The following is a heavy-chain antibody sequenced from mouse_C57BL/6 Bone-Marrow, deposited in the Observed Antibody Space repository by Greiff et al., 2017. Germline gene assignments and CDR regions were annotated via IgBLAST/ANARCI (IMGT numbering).Heavy chain of an antibody. V-gene: IGHV5-17*01. J-gene: IGHJ4*01. Sequence: EVKLMESGGGLVKPGGSLKLSCAASGFTFSDYGMHWVRQAPEKGLEWVAYISSGSSTIYYADTVTGRFTISRDNAKITLFLQMTSLRSEDTAMYYCARGGTVVATGARDYWGQGTSVTVSS. CDR1: GFTFSDYG. CDR3: ARGGTVVATGARDY. CDR2: ISSGSSTI. D-gene: IGHD1-1*01.